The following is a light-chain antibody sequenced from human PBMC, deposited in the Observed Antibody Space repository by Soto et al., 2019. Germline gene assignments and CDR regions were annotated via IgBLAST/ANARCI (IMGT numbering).Light chain of an antibody. CDR2: DVS. CDR1: QSVRSSF. Sequence: EIVLTQSPGTLSLSPGERATLSCRASQSVRSSFFAWYQQKPGQAPRLLIYDVSVRATGIPDRFSGSGSGTDFTLNISRLEPEDFAVYYCQQYESSVMYTFGQGTKLEIK. V-gene: IGKV3-20*01. J-gene: IGKJ2*01. CDR3: QQYESSVMYT.